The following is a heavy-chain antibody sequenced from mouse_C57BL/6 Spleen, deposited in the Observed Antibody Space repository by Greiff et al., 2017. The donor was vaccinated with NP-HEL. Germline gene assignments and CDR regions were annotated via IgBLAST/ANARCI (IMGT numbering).Heavy chain of an antibody. CDR2: ILPGSGST. Sequence: QVQLQQSGAELTKPGASVKLSCKASGYTFTGYWIEWVKQRPGHGLEWIGEILPGSGSTNYNEKFKGKATFTAEKSSNTAYMQLSSLTAADSSIYNYGRYAGGYWGQGTTLTVSS. CDR1: GYTFTGYW. CDR3: GRYAGGY. V-gene: IGHV1-9*01. J-gene: IGHJ2*01.